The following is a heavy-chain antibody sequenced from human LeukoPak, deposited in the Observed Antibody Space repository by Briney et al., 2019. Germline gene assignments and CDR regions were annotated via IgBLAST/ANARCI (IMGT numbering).Heavy chain of an antibody. D-gene: IGHD4/OR15-4a*01. CDR3: EVRFAY. J-gene: IGHJ4*02. CDR2: ISDSGGGT. Sequence: GGSLRLSCAASGFTFSNFAMSWVRQAPGKGLQWVSAISDSGGGTFYADSVKGRFTISRDNSKNTLYLQMNSLRAEDTAVYYCEVRFAYWGQGTLVTVSS. CDR1: GFTFSNFA. V-gene: IGHV3-23*01.